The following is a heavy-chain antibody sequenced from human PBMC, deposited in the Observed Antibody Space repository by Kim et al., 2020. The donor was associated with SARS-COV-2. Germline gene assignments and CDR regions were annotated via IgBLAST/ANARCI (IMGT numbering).Heavy chain of an antibody. V-gene: IGHV3-33*06. CDR2: IWYDGSNK. CDR1: GFTFSSYA. CDR3: AKGQTPTIQLWLGLNWFDP. Sequence: GGSLRLSCAASGFTFSSYAMHWVRQAPGKGLEWVAVIWYDGSNKYYADSVKGRFTISRDNSKNTLYLQMNSLRAEDTAVYYCAKGQTPTIQLWLGLNWFDPWGQGTLVTVSS. J-gene: IGHJ5*02. D-gene: IGHD5-18*01.